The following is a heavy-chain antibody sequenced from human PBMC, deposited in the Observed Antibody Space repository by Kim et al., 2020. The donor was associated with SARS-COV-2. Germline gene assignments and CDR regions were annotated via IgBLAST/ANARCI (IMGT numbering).Heavy chain of an antibody. CDR2: ISGYNGNT. CDR3: ARGSVRGLDYYYMDV. D-gene: IGHD4-4*01. Sequence: ASVKVSCKASGYTFTSYGFNWVRQAPGQGLEWMGWISGYNGNTNYAQKVQDRVTMTTDTSTSTAYMDLRSLTSDDTAVYYCARGSVRGLDYYYMDVWGKGTTVTVSS. V-gene: IGHV1-18*01. CDR1: GYTFTSYG. J-gene: IGHJ6*03.